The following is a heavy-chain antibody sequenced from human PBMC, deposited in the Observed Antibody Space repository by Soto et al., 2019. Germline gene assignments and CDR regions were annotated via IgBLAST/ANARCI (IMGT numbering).Heavy chain of an antibody. D-gene: IGHD6-13*01. V-gene: IGHV4-59*08. J-gene: IGHJ5*02. CDR1: GGSISSYY. Sequence: PSETLSLTCTVSGGSISSYYWSWIRQPPGKGLEWIGYIYYSGSTNYNPSLKSRVTISVDTSKNQFSLKLSSVTAADTAVYYCARHSNRIAAAARGCFDPWGQGTLVTVSS. CDR2: IYYSGST. CDR3: ARHSNRIAAAARGCFDP.